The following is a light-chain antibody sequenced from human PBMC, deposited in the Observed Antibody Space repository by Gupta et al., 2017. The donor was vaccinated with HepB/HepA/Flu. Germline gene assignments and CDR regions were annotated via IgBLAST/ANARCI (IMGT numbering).Light chain of an antibody. CDR2: KTN. V-gene: IGLV1-47*01. J-gene: IGLJ3*02. CDR3: SASDDSVSGPV. Sequence: SVLTQTPSASGTPGQRVTISCSGSSSNIGTNYVYWYNQLPATAPQLLIYKTNQRRSWVPERFSGSKSATSATLAISGLRAEDAVDYYCSASDDSVSGPVFGGGTKLTV. CDR1: SSNIGTNY.